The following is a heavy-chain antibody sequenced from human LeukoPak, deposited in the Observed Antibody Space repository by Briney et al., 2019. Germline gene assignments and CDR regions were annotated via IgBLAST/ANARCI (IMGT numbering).Heavy chain of an antibody. D-gene: IGHD2-2*02. V-gene: IGHV3-23*01. CDR3: PKGCASTSCYTSEY. Sequence: GVSLRLSCAASGFTFSSYAMSWVRQAPGRGLEWVTTISGSGDSTYYADSVKGRFTISRDNSKNTLYLQMNSLEPEDTAVYYRPKGCASTSCYTSEYWGQGTLVTVSS. CDR1: GFTFSSYA. J-gene: IGHJ4*02. CDR2: ISGSGDST.